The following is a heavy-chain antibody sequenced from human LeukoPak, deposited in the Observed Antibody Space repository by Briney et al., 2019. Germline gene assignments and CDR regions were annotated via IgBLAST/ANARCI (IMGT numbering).Heavy chain of an antibody. CDR2: ISAYNGNT. CDR3: ARDPASGWYFDY. Sequence: ASVKVSCKASGGTFSSYAISWVRQAPGQGLEWMGWISAYNGNTNYAQKLQGRVTMTTDTSTSTAYMELRSLRSDDTAVYYCARDPASGWYFDYWGQGTLVTVSS. CDR1: GGTFSSYA. J-gene: IGHJ4*02. D-gene: IGHD6-19*01. V-gene: IGHV1-18*01.